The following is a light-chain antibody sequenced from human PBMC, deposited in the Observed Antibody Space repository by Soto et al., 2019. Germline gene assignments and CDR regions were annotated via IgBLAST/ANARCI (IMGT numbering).Light chain of an antibody. V-gene: IGKV3-20*01. CDR1: QSFTSRS. Sequence: EIVLTQSPGTLSLSPGERATLSCRASQSFTSRSLAWYQQKPGLAPRLLISGASNRAAGIPDRFSGSGSGTDFTLTISRLEPEDFAVYYCQQYDSSPRTFGQGTNVDIK. CDR2: GAS. J-gene: IGKJ1*01. CDR3: QQYDSSPRT.